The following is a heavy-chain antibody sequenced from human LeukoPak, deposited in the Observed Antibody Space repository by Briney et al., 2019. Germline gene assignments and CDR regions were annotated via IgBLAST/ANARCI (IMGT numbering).Heavy chain of an antibody. Sequence: ASVKVSCKASGYTFTGYYMHWVRQAPGQGLEWMGWINPNSGGTNYAQKFQGRVTMTRDTSISTAYMELSGLRSDDTAVYYCARGFSSGYHYYYYYMDVWGKGTTVTVSS. CDR3: ARGFSSGYHYYYYYMDV. V-gene: IGHV1-2*02. J-gene: IGHJ6*03. CDR2: INPNSGGT. D-gene: IGHD3-22*01. CDR1: GYTFTGYY.